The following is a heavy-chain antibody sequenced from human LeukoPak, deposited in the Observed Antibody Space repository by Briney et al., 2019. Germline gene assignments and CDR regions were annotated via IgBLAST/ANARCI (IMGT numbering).Heavy chain of an antibody. CDR2: ISSSSSTI. D-gene: IGHD6-19*01. CDR3: ASYQAYSSNFDY. V-gene: IGHV3-11*04. CDR1: GSTFSDSH. Sequence: GGSLRLSCAASGSTFSDSHMSWVRQAPGKGLEWVSYISSSSSTIYYADSVKGRFTISRDNAKNSLYLQMNSLRAEDTAVYYCASYQAYSSNFDYWGQGTLVTVSS. J-gene: IGHJ4*02.